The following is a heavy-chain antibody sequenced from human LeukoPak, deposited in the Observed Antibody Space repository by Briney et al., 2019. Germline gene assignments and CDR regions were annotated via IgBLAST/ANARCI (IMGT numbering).Heavy chain of an antibody. CDR1: GDSVSSNSAA. CDR2: TYYRSKRYN. D-gene: IGHD6-19*01. J-gene: IGHJ4*02. CDR3: AGQKNGWIDY. V-gene: IGHV6-1*01. Sequence: SQTLSLTCAISGDSVSSNSAAWSWIRQSPSRGLEWLGRTYYRSKRYNDYAVSMRGRIIINPDTSKNHFFLQLNSVTPEDTGIYYCAGQKNGWIDYWGQGTLVTVSS.